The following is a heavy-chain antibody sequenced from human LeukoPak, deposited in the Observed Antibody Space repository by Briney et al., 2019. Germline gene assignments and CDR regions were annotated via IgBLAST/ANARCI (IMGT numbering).Heavy chain of an antibody. CDR3: AKVDGITIFEVFDY. D-gene: IGHD3-3*01. J-gene: IGHJ4*02. CDR1: GFTFSSYA. Sequence: GGSLRLSCAAAGFTFSSYAMSWVRQAPGKGLEWVSAISGSGGSTYYADSVKGRFTISRDNYKNTLYLQMNSLRAEDTAVYYCAKVDGITIFEVFDYWGQGALVTVSS. V-gene: IGHV3-23*01. CDR2: ISGSGGST.